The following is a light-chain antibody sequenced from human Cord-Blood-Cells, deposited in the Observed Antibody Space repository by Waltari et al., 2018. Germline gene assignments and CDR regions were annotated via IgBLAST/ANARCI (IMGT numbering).Light chain of an antibody. CDR1: PSISGD. CDR2: AAS. V-gene: IGKV1-39*01. CDR3: HQRYSTPYT. Sequence: DIQMTQSTSSLSASVRDRVTITCPPSPSISGDLNWYQQKPGKAPKRLIYAASSLQSGVPSRFSGRGPGTDFPLTIRSLQPEEFETYYCHQRYSTPYTLGQGTKLGSK. J-gene: IGKJ2*01.